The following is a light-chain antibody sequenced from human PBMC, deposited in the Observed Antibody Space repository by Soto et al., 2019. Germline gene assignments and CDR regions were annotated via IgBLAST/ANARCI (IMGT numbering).Light chain of an antibody. Sequence: QSALTQPASVSGSPGQSITISCIGTSTDVGSYNLFSWYQQQPGKAPKLIIYEGTKRPAGVSNRFSGSKSGNTASLTVSGLQAEDEADYFCCSYAYTFSVFGGGTKVTVL. V-gene: IGLV2-23*01. J-gene: IGLJ3*02. CDR3: CSYAYTFSV. CDR1: STDVGSYNL. CDR2: EGT.